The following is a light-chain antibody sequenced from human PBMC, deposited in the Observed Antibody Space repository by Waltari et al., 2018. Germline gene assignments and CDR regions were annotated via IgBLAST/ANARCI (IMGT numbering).Light chain of an antibody. CDR1: RSNIGSNY. V-gene: IGLV1-51*01. J-gene: IGLJ2*01. CDR2: DHN. Sequence: QSVLTQPPSVSATSGQRVTISCSGKRSNIGSNYVSWYQQFPGTAPKLLIFDHNKRPPGVPDRFPGSKSAPSAPLAITGLQSGDDADYYCGTWDSSLATLVFGGGTNLAVL. CDR3: GTWDSSLATLV.